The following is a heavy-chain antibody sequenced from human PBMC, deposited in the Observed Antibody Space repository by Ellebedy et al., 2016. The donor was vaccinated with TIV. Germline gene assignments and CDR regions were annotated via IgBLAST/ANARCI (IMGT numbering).Heavy chain of an antibody. V-gene: IGHV3-21*01. CDR2: ISSSGTYI. CDR3: ARPAATYSSSWYDFDC. Sequence: GESPKISCAASGFTFSSFTMNWVRQAPGKGLEWVSSISSSGTYIHNTDSVKGRFTISRDNAENSLYLQMNSLRVEDTAVYYCARPAATYSSSWYDFDCWGQGTLVTVSS. CDR1: GFTFSSFT. J-gene: IGHJ4*02. D-gene: IGHD6-13*01.